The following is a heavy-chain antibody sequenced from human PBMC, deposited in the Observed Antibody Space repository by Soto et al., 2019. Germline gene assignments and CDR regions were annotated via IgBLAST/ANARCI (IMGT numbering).Heavy chain of an antibody. CDR2: ISYDGSNK. Sequence: PGGSLRLSCAASGFTFSSYGMHWVRQAPGKGLEWVAVISYDGSNKYYADSVKGRFTISRDNSKNTLYLQMNSLRAEDTAVYYCAKALSGCTWYYFDDWGQGT. V-gene: IGHV3-30*18. CDR3: AKALSGCTWYYFDD. CDR1: GFTFSSYG. J-gene: IGHJ4*02. D-gene: IGHD6-19*01.